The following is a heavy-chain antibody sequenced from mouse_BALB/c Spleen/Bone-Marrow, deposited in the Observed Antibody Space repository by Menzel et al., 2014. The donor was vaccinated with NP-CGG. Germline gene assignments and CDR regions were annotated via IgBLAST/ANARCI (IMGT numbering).Heavy chain of an antibody. J-gene: IGHJ4*01. D-gene: IGHD4-1*01. CDR2: ISSGSSTI. CDR1: GFTFSSFG. Sequence: EVQLVESGGGLVQPGGSRKLSCAASGFTFSSFGMRWVRQAPEKGLEWVAYISSGSSTIYYADTVKGRFTISRDNPKNTLFLQMTSLRSEDTAMYYCATGTRAMDYWGQGTSVTVSS. CDR3: ATGTRAMDY. V-gene: IGHV5-17*02.